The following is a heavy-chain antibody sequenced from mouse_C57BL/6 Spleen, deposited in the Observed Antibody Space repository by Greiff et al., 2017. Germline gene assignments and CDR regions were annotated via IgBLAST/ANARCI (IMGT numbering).Heavy chain of an antibody. V-gene: IGHV1-64*01. J-gene: IGHJ3*01. Sequence: QVQLQQPGAELVKPGASVKLSCKASGYTFTSYWMHWVKQRPGQGLEWIGMIHPNSGSTNYNETFKSKATLTVDKSSRTAYMQLSSLTSEDSAVYYCARNDYGYDGGFAYWGQGTLVTVSA. CDR1: GYTFTSYW. CDR3: ARNDYGYDGGFAY. D-gene: IGHD2-2*01. CDR2: IHPNSGST.